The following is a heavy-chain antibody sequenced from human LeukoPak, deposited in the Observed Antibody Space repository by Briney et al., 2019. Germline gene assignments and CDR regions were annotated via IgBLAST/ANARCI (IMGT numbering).Heavy chain of an antibody. D-gene: IGHD3/OR15-3a*01. V-gene: IGHV1-24*01. J-gene: IGHJ4*02. CDR2: FDPEDGET. Sequence: ASVKVSCKVSGYTLSELSMHWVRQAPGKGLEWMGGFDPEDGETIYAQKFQGRVTMTEDTSTDTVYMELSSLRSEDTAVYYCATWGVHLFSDFHQRENDYWGQGTLVTVSS. CDR3: ATWGVHLFSDFHQRENDY. CDR1: GYTLSELS.